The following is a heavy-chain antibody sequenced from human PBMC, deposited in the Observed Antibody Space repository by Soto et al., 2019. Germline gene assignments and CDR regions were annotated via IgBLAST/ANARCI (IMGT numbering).Heavy chain of an antibody. CDR3: AKFCYGGNSEYIHH. CDR1: GFTFSSYG. J-gene: IGHJ1*01. Sequence: QVQLVDSGGGVVQPGKSLRLSCAASGFTFSSYGMHWVRQAPGKGLEWVTLISYGGSNKYYADSVKGRFTIYRDKSKDSVYLQVNSLRLEDTALYYCAKFCYGGNSEYIHHWGQGTLVTVSS. CDR2: ISYGGSNK. V-gene: IGHV3-30*18. D-gene: IGHD2-21*02.